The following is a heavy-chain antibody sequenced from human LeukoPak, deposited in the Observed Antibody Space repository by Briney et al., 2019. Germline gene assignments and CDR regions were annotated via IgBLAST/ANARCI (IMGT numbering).Heavy chain of an antibody. D-gene: IGHD5-18*01. CDR1: GFIFSSYS. J-gene: IGHJ4*02. Sequence: GGSLRLSCAASGFIFSSYSMNWVRQAPEKGLEWVSYISSRSGTIYYADSVKGRFTISRDNAKNSLYLQMNSLRAEDTAVYYCARRIDTAMVIDYWGQGALVTVSS. CDR2: ISSRSGTI. CDR3: ARRIDTAMVIDY. V-gene: IGHV3-48*01.